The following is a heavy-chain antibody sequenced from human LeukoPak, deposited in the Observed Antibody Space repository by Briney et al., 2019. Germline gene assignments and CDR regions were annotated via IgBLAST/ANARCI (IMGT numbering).Heavy chain of an antibody. CDR2: ISSSGSTI. D-gene: IGHD1-7*01. Sequence: GGSLRLSCAASGFTFSDYYMSWIRQAPGKGLEWVSYISSSGSTIYYADSVKGRFTISRDKATNSLYLQMNSLRAEETAVYYCAKGGNWNYVGDYWGQGTLVTVSS. J-gene: IGHJ4*02. CDR1: GFTFSDYY. V-gene: IGHV3-11*01. CDR3: AKGGNWNYVGDY.